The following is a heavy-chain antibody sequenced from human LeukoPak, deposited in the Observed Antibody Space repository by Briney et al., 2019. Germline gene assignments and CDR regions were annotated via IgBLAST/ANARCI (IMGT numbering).Heavy chain of an antibody. CDR3: ARALSAPAWNDPGLNDAFDI. CDR1: GFTFSSYW. Sequence: GGSLRLSCAASGFTFSSYWMSWVRQAPGKGLEWVANIKQDGSEKYYVDSVKGRFTISRDNAKNSLYLQMNSLRAEDTAVYYCARALSAPAWNDPGLNDAFDIWGQGTMVTVSS. V-gene: IGHV3-7*01. D-gene: IGHD1-1*01. J-gene: IGHJ3*02. CDR2: IKQDGSEK.